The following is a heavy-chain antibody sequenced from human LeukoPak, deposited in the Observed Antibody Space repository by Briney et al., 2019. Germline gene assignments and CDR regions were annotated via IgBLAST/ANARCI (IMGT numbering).Heavy chain of an antibody. V-gene: IGHV3-48*02. CDR1: GFTFSTYS. Sequence: GGSLRLSCAASGFTFSTYSMNWVRQAPGKGLEWVSYINPSSTTIYYADSVKGRFTISRDNAKNSLYLQMNSLRDEDTAVYYCARAQDPTILSYFDYWGQGTLVTVSS. CDR3: ARAQDPTILSYFDY. CDR2: INPSSTTI. J-gene: IGHJ4*02. D-gene: IGHD5-24*01.